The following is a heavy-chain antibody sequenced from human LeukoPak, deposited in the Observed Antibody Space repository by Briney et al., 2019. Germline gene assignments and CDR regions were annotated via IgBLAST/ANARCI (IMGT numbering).Heavy chain of an antibody. CDR2: IYTSGST. CDR3: ARDWYYYDSSGYCYVNGFDY. J-gene: IGHJ4*02. CDR1: GGSISSYY. V-gene: IGHV4-4*07. Sequence: SETLSLTCTVSGGSISSYYWSWIRQPAGKGLEWIGRIYTSGSTNYNPSLKSRVTMSVDTSKNQFSLKLSSVTAADTAVYYCARDWYYYDSSGYCYVNGFDYWGQGTLVTVSS. D-gene: IGHD3-22*01.